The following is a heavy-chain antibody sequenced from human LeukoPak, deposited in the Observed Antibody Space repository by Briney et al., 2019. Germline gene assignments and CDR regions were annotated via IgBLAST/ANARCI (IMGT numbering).Heavy chain of an antibody. CDR3: ARDHCSSTSCYIGY. V-gene: IGHV3-11*01. CDR2: ISSSGSTI. CDR1: GFTFSDYY. J-gene: IGHJ4*02. D-gene: IGHD2-2*02. Sequence: GGSLRLSCAASGFTFSDYYMSWIRQAPGKGLEWVSYISSSGSTIYYADSVEGRFTISRGNAKNSLYLQMNSPRAEDTAVYYCARDHCSSTSCYIGYWGQGTLVTVSS.